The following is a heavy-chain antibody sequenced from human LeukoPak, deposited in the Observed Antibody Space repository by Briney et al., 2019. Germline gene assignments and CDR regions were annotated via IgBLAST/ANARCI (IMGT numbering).Heavy chain of an antibody. CDR1: GGSFSGYY. D-gene: IGHD6-6*01. CDR3: ARGRRPKSIAIGY. CDR2: INHSGST. Sequence: PSETLSLTCAVYGGSFSGYYWSWIRQPPGKGLEWIGEINHSGSTNYNPSLKSRVTISVDTSKNQFSLKLSSVTAADTAVYYCARGRRPKSIAIGYWGQGTLVTVSS. J-gene: IGHJ4*02. V-gene: IGHV4-34*01.